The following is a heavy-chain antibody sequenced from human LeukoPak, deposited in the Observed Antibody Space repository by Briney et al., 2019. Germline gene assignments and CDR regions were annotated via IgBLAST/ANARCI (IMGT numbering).Heavy chain of an antibody. J-gene: IGHJ5*02. D-gene: IGHD6-6*01. CDR3: ARHRAVRAARPGWFDP. CDR1: GGSISSYY. Sequence: SGTLSLTCTVSGGSISSYYWSWIRQPPGKGLEWIGYIYYSGSTNYNPSLKSRVTISVDTSKNQFSLKLSSVTAADTAVYYCARHRAVRAARPGWFDPWGQGTLVTVSS. V-gene: IGHV4-59*08. CDR2: IYYSGST.